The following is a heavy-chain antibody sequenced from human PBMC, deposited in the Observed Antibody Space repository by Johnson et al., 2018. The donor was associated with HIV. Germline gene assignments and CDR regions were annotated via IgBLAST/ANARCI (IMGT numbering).Heavy chain of an antibody. CDR3: ANALILDAFNI. CDR2: IGTAGDT. D-gene: IGHD1-1*01. Sequence: VQLVESGGGVVRPGGSLRLSCAASGFTFSSYDMHWVRQATGKGLEWVSAIGTAGDTYYPGSVKGRFTISRDNAKKSLYLQMNSLRADDTAVYYCANALILDAFNIWGQGTMVTVSS. V-gene: IGHV3-13*01. J-gene: IGHJ3*02. CDR1: GFTFSSYD.